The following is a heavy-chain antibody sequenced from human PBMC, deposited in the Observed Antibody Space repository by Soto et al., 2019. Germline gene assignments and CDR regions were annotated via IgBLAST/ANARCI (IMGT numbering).Heavy chain of an antibody. CDR2: IYYSGST. CDR3: ARSPIEAVVKGDFDY. CDR1: GGSINSYY. V-gene: IGHV4-59*01. Sequence: SETLSLTCTVSGGSINSYYWSWIRQPPGKGLEWIGYIYYSGSTNYNPSLKSRITISVDTSKNQFSLRLSSVTAADTAVYYCARSPIEAVVKGDFDYWGQGTLVTVSS. D-gene: IGHD6-13*01. J-gene: IGHJ4*02.